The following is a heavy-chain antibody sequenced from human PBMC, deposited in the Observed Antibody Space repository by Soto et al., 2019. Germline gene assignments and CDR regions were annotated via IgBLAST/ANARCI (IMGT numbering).Heavy chain of an antibody. CDR3: AKSRSSGWLVDY. Sequence: QVQLVESGGGVVQPGRSLRLSCAASGFTFSSYVMHWVRQAPGKGLEWVAVISYDGSNKYYADSVKGRFTISRDNFKNTLYLQMNSLRAEDTAVYYCAKSRSSGWLVDYWGQGTLVTVSS. D-gene: IGHD6-19*01. CDR2: ISYDGSNK. J-gene: IGHJ4*02. V-gene: IGHV3-30*18. CDR1: GFTFSSYV.